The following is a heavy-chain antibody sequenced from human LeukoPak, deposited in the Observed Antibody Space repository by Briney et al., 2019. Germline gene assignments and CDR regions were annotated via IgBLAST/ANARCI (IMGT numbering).Heavy chain of an antibody. D-gene: IGHD2-21*01. Sequence: GGSLRLSCAVSGFTLNSYAMSWVRQAPGKGLEWISYITHSGSTIYYADSVKGRFTVSRDNAKNSLYLQMNSLRAEDTAVYYCATFPFVSAHCGDACFLGLNWGQGTLVTVSS. CDR2: ITHSGSTI. J-gene: IGHJ4*02. CDR1: GFTLNSYA. CDR3: ATFPFVSAHCGDACFLGLN. V-gene: IGHV3-48*04.